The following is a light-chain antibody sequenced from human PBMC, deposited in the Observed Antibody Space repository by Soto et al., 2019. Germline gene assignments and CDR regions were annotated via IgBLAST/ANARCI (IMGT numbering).Light chain of an antibody. CDR2: DAS. V-gene: IGKV3-11*01. CDR1: QSVSSY. J-gene: IGKJ2*01. Sequence: EIVLTQSPATLSLSPGETATHSCRASQSVSSYLAWYQQKPGQAPRLLIYDASNRATGIPARFSGSGSGTDFTLTISSLEPEDFAVYYCQQRSNWPLYTFGQGTKLEIK. CDR3: QQRSNWPLYT.